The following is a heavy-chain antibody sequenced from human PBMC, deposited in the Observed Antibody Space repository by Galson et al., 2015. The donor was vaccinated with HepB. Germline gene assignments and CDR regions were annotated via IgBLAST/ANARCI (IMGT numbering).Heavy chain of an antibody. Sequence: SLRLSCAASGFTVSSNYMSWVRQAPGKGLEWVSVIYSGGSTYYADSVKGRFTISRDNSKNTLYLQMNSLRAEDTAVYYCARGDYYDSSGYSSTGYYYYGMDVWGQGTTVTVSS. J-gene: IGHJ6*02. CDR3: ARGDYYDSSGYSSTGYYYYGMDV. CDR2: IYSGGST. D-gene: IGHD3-22*01. V-gene: IGHV3-66*01. CDR1: GFTVSSNY.